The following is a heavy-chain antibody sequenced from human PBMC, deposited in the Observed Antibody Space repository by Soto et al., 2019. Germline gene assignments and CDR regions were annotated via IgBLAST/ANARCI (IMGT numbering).Heavy chain of an antibody. CDR2: INHSGST. CDR1: GGSFSGYY. CDR3: ALFTFGGVIVIDY. J-gene: IGHJ4*02. D-gene: IGHD3-16*02. Sequence: SETLSLTCAVYGGSFSGYYWSWIRQPPGKGLEWIGEINHSGSTNYNPSLKSRVTISVDTSKNQFSLKLSSVTAADTAVYYCALFTFGGVIVIDYWGQGTLVNVSS. V-gene: IGHV4-34*01.